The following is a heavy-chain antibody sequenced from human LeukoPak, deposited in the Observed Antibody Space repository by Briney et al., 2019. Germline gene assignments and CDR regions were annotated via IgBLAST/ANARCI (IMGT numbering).Heavy chain of an antibody. CDR1: GFTVSSYY. CDR2: IYTGGGR. D-gene: IGHD3-3*01. CDR3: ARAGEVDYYYYYMDV. J-gene: IGHJ6*03. V-gene: IGHV3-53*01. Sequence: GGSLRLSCAASGFTVSSYYMNWVRQAPGKELEWVSVIYTGGGRYYADSVRGRFTISRDNAKNSLYLQMNSLRAEDTAVYYCARAGEVDYYYYYMDVWGKGTTVTISS.